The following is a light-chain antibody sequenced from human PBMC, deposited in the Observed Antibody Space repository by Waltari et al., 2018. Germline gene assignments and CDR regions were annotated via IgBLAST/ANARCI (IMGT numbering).Light chain of an antibody. V-gene: IGKV3-15*01. CDR1: QSVSSN. J-gene: IGKJ1*01. CDR3: QQYNNWPYRT. CDR2: GAS. Sequence: EIVMTQSPATLSVSPGERATLSGRASQSVSSNLAWYQQKPGQAPRLLIYGASTRATGIPARFSGSGSGTEFTLTISSLQSEDFAVYYCQQYNNWPYRTFGQGTKVEIK.